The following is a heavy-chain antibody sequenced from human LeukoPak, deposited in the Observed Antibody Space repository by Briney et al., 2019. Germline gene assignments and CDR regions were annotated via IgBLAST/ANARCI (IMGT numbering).Heavy chain of an antibody. D-gene: IGHD3-3*01. CDR1: GGSISSSSYY. CDR2: IYYSGST. Sequence: PSETLSLTCTVSGGSISSSSYYWGWIRQPPGKGLEWIGSIYYSGSTYYNPSLKSRVTISVDTSKNQFSLKLSSVTAADTAVYYCARGYYDFWSGYSVGDSGMDVWGQGTTVTVSS. J-gene: IGHJ6*02. V-gene: IGHV4-39*01. CDR3: ARGYYDFWSGYSVGDSGMDV.